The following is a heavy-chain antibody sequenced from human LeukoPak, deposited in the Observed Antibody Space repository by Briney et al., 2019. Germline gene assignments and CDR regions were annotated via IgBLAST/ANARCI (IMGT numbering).Heavy chain of an antibody. CDR2: ISAYNGNT. J-gene: IGHJ5*02. V-gene: IGHV1-18*01. CDR3: ARGEDYYGSGSYYGVDP. Sequence: ASVKVSCKASGYTFTSYGISWVRQAPGQGLEWMGWISAYNGNTKYAQKLQGRVTMTTDTSTSTAYMELRSLRSDDTAVYYCARGEDYYGSGSYYGVDPWGQGTLVTVSS. D-gene: IGHD3-10*01. CDR1: GYTFTSYG.